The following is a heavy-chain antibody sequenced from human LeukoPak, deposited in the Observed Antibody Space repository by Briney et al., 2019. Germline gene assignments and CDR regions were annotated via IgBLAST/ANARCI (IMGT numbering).Heavy chain of an antibody. CDR3: ASRSSSWYGFDY. Sequence: GGSLRLSCAASGFTFSSYWMHWVRQAPGKGLVWVSRINSDGSSTSYADSVKGRFTISRANAKNTLYLQMNSLRAEDTAVYYCASRSSSWYGFDYWGQGTLVTVSS. V-gene: IGHV3-74*01. D-gene: IGHD6-13*01. J-gene: IGHJ4*02. CDR2: INSDGSST. CDR1: GFTFSSYW.